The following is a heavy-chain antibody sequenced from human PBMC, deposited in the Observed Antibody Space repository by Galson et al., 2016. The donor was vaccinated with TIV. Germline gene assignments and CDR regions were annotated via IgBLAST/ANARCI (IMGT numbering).Heavy chain of an antibody. Sequence: SLRLSCAASGFTVSRNYMSWVRQAPGKGLEWISIIYSGGNPYYADSVEGRFTISRDTSKNTVYLQMNSLRAEDTAVYYCARENNWNYANDAFDLWGQGTMVTVSS. J-gene: IGHJ3*01. CDR3: ARENNWNYANDAFDL. CDR1: GFTVSRNY. V-gene: IGHV3-53*01. CDR2: IYSGGNP. D-gene: IGHD1-7*01.